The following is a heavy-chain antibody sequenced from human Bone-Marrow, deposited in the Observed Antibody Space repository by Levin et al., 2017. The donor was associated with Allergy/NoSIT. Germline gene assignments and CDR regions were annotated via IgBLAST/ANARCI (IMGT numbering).Heavy chain of an antibody. J-gene: IGHJ6*03. CDR2: VWFDRSKK. CDR3: AKATAQEVYRGRTNVYQYLDA. V-gene: IGHV3-33*06. CDR1: GFSFHSYA. Sequence: LSLTCAASGFSFHSYAMHWVRQAPGKGPEWVAVVWFDRSKKFYADSVKGRFTIFRDNSKNTVELQMNSLRGEDTATYYCAKATAQEVYRGRTNVYQYLDAWGKGTSVIVSS. D-gene: IGHD2-8*01.